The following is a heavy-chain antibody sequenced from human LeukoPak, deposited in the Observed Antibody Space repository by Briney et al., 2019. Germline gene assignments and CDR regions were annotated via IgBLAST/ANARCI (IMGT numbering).Heavy chain of an antibody. CDR2: ISESGGGT. J-gene: IGHJ4*02. D-gene: IGHD3-10*01. CDR3: ARRGVVIRGVILIGFYKEAYYFDY. Sequence: GGSLRLSCVVSGITVSNYGMSWVRQAPGKGLEWVSGISESGGGTNYADSVKGRFFISRDNAKNMVFLHMNSLRAEDTAVYFCARRGVVIRGVILIGFYKEAYYFDYWGQGVLVTVSS. CDR1: GITVSNYG. V-gene: IGHV3-23*01.